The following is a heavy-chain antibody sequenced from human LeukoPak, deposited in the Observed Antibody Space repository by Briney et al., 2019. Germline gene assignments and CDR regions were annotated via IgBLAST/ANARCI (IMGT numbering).Heavy chain of an antibody. CDR3: AKEFIAVDGRRFDY. D-gene: IGHD6-19*01. Sequence: PGGSLRLSCAASGFTLSSYWMHWVRQAPGKGLVWVSRINSDGSSTGYADSVQGRFTISRDNAKNTLYLQMNSLRAEDTAVYYCAKEFIAVDGRRFDYWGQGTLVTVSS. CDR2: INSDGSST. CDR1: GFTLSSYW. V-gene: IGHV3-74*01. J-gene: IGHJ4*02.